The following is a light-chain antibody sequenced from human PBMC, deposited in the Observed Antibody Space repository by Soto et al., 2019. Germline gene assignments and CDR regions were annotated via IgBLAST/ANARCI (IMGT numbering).Light chain of an antibody. J-gene: IGLJ3*02. Sequence: QSVLTQPASVSGSPGQSITISCTGTSSDIGAYDSVSWYQQHPGKAPKLIIYDVNYRPSGVSNRFSGSKSGNTGSLTISGLQAEDEADYYCSSYTTSNTLVFGGGTKLTVL. CDR1: SSDIGAYDS. CDR2: DVN. V-gene: IGLV2-14*01. CDR3: SSYTTSNTLV.